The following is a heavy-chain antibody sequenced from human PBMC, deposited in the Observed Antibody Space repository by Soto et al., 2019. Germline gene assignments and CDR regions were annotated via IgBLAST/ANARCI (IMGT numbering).Heavy chain of an antibody. Sequence: QVQLVESGGGVVQPGRSLRLSCAASGFTFSSYGMNWVRQAPGKGLEWVAVISYDGSNKYYADSVKGRFTISRDSSKNKLDLQLNSRRAEDTAVYYCAKEDSSSWHYYYGMDVWGQGTTVTVSS. CDR2: ISYDGSNK. J-gene: IGHJ6*02. D-gene: IGHD6-13*01. CDR3: AKEDSSSWHYYYGMDV. CDR1: GFTFSSYG. V-gene: IGHV3-30*18.